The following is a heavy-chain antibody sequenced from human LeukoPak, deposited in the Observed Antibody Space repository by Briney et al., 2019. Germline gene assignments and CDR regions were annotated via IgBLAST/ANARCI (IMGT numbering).Heavy chain of an antibody. CDR2: IFYTGST. J-gene: IGHJ4*02. Sequence: SETLSLTCTVSGGSISSYYWSWIRQPPGKGLEWIGYIFYTGSTKFNPSLKSRVTISVDTSKNQFSLELSSVTAADTAVYYCAGGGGVTYYDSTGYLWYFDYWGQGTLVTVSS. CDR3: AGGGGVTYYDSTGYLWYFDY. D-gene: IGHD3-22*01. CDR1: GGSISSYY. V-gene: IGHV4-59*01.